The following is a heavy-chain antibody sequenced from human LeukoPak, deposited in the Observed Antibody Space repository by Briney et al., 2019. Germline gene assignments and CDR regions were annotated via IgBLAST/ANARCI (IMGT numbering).Heavy chain of an antibody. Sequence: KTSETLSLTCAVYGGSFSGYYWSWIRQPPGKGLEWIGEINHSGSTNYNPSLKSRVTISVDTSKNQFSLKLSSVTAADTAVYYCARGYHADYGDYGTALSHYFDYWGQGTLVTVSS. CDR2: INHSGST. J-gene: IGHJ4*02. CDR1: GGSFSGYY. CDR3: ARGYHADYGDYGTALSHYFDY. V-gene: IGHV4-34*01. D-gene: IGHD4-17*01.